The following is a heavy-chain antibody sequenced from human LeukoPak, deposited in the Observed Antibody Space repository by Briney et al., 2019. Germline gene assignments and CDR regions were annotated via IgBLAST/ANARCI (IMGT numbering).Heavy chain of an antibody. CDR2: IYHSGST. V-gene: IGHV4-30-2*01. Sequence: KPSQTLSLTCAVSGGSISSGGYSWSWIRQPPGKGLEWIGYIYHSGSTYYNPSLRSRVTISVDRSKNQFSLKLSSVTAADTAVYYCARIVSAAKQYGDYVGLDYWGQGTLVTVSS. CDR1: GGSISSGGYS. J-gene: IGHJ4*02. D-gene: IGHD4-17*01. CDR3: ARIVSAAKQYGDYVGLDY.